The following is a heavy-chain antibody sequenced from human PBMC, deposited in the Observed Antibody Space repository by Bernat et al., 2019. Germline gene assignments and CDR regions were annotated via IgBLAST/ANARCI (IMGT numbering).Heavy chain of an antibody. J-gene: IGHJ3*02. D-gene: IGHD4-17*01. CDR1: GFTFSSYG. CDR2: IWYDGSNK. V-gene: IGHV3-33*01. Sequence: QVQLVESGGGVVQPGRSLRLSCAASGFTFSSYGMHWVRQAPGKGLEWVAVIWYDGSNKYYADSVKGRFTISRDNSKNTLYLQMNSLRAEDTAVYYCARYLDYGYRAFDIWGQGTMVTVSS. CDR3: ARYLDYGYRAFDI.